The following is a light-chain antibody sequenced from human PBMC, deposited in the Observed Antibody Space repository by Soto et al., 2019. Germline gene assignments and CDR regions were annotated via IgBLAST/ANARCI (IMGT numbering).Light chain of an antibody. CDR1: QSVSSSY. Sequence: EIVLTQSPGTLSLSPGERATLSCRASQSVSSSYLAWYQQKPGQAPRLLIYGASSRATGIPDRFSGSGSGIDFTLTISRLEPEDFAVYYCQQYGSAPITFGQGTRQEIK. J-gene: IGKJ5*01. CDR3: QQYGSAPIT. V-gene: IGKV3-20*01. CDR2: GAS.